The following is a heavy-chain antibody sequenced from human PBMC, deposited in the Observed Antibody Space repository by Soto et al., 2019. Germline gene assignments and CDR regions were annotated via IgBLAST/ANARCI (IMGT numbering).Heavy chain of an antibody. CDR1: GDSVSSNSAA. J-gene: IGHJ6*02. V-gene: IGHV6-1*01. CDR2: TYYRSKWYD. CDR3: ARGAGRGYCSGNTCQSPYKYYGMDV. Sequence: PXQTLSLTCASSGDSVSSNSAAWNWVRQSPSRGLEWLGRTYYRSKWYDDYAVSVKSRITISTDTSKNQFSLHLKSVTPEDKAVYYCARGAGRGYCSGNTCQSPYKYYGMDVWGQGSTVTASS. D-gene: IGHD2-15*01.